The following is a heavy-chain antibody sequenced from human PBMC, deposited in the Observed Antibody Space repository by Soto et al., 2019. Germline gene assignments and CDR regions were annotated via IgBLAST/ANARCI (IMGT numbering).Heavy chain of an antibody. V-gene: IGHV4-34*01. CDR1: GGSFSDFY. D-gene: IGHD3-10*01. J-gene: IGHJ4*02. CDR2: INHSGAT. CDR3: ARGRHAVRGIRFDS. Sequence: QVHLQQWGAGMLKPSETLSLTCAVYGGSFSDFYWSWIRQPPGKGLEWIGEINHSGATNYNPSLKSRVTISVDTSKNQYSLKVNSVTAADTAVFYCARGRHAVRGIRFDSWGQGTLVTVSS.